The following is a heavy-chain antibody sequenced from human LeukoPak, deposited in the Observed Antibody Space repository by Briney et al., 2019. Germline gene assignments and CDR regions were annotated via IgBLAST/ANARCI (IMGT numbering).Heavy chain of an antibody. Sequence: PGGSLRLSCAASGFTFSSYAMTWVRQAPGKGLEWVSAISGSGGSTYYADSVKGRFTISRDNSKNTLYLQMNSLRAEDTAVYHCAKDRENYNGASFYYFDYWGQGTLVTVSS. CDR1: GFTFSSYA. D-gene: IGHD1-14*01. V-gene: IGHV3-23*01. J-gene: IGHJ4*02. CDR2: ISGSGGST. CDR3: AKDRENYNGASFYYFDY.